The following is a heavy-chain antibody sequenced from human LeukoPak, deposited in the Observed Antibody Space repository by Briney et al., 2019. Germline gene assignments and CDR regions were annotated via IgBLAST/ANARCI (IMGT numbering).Heavy chain of an antibody. J-gene: IGHJ3*02. CDR1: GFTFSSYA. CDR2: ISSNGGST. V-gene: IGHV3-64*01. CDR3: ARENRGPLRGAFDI. D-gene: IGHD1-14*01. Sequence: GGSLRPSCAASGFTFSSYAMHWVRQAPGKGLEYVSAISSNGGSTYYANSVKGRFTISRDNSKNTLYLQMGSLRAEDMAVYYCARENRGPLRGAFDIWGQGTMVTVSS.